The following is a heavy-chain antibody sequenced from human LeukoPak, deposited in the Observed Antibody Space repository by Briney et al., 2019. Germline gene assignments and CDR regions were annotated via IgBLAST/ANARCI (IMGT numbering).Heavy chain of an antibody. CDR2: IIPIFGTA. V-gene: IGHV1-69*05. J-gene: IGHJ5*02. CDR1: GGTFSSYA. Sequence: GASVKVSCKASGGTFSSYAISRVRQAPGQGLEWMGGIIPIFGTANYAQKFQGRVTITTDESTSTAYMELSSLRSEDTAVYYCARAPHLVVPSAIHWFDPWGQGTLVTVSS. CDR3: ARAPHLVVPSAIHWFDP. D-gene: IGHD2-2*01.